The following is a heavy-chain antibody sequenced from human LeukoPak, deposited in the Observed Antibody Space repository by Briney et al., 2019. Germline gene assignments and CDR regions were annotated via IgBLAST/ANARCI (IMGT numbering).Heavy chain of an antibody. CDR3: VGRVFDY. CDR2: ITTSGGST. D-gene: IGHD2-15*01. J-gene: IGHJ4*02. V-gene: IGHV3-23*01. CDR1: GFTFSNYA. Sequence: HPGGSLRLSCEASGFTFSNYAMGWVRQAPGKGLVWVSIITTSGGSTYYPEYVKGRFTVSRDNSKNTLYLQMNSLRAEDTAVYYCVGRVFDYWGQGTLVTVSS.